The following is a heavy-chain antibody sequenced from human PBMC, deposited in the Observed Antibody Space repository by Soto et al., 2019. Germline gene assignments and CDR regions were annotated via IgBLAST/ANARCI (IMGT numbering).Heavy chain of an antibody. V-gene: IGHV4-31*03. CDR3: ARVDDPGYGDYLYFDY. D-gene: IGHD4-17*01. Sequence: KTSETLSLTCTVSGGSISSGGYYWSWIRQHPGKGLEWIGYIYYSGSTYYNPSLKSRVTISVDTSKNQFSLKLSSVTAADTAVYYCARVDDPGYGDYLYFDYWGQGTLVTVSS. CDR2: IYYSGST. J-gene: IGHJ4*02. CDR1: GGSISSGGYY.